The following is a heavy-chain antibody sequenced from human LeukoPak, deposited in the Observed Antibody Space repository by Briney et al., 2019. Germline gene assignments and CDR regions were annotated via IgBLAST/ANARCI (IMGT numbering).Heavy chain of an antibody. CDR1: GGSVSSSSHY. Sequence: SETLSLTCTVSGGSVSSSSHYWSWIRQPPGKTLEWIGYIYYSGSTRYDPSLKSRITLSVDTLKNQFSLKLSSVTAADTAVYYCARAQPKNSSGWFANYFDYWGQGALVTVSS. CDR3: ARAQPKNSSGWFANYFDY. V-gene: IGHV4-61*01. CDR2: IYYSGST. D-gene: IGHD6-19*01. J-gene: IGHJ4*02.